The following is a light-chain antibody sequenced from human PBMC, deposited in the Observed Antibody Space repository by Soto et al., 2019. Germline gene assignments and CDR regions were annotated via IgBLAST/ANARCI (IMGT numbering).Light chain of an antibody. CDR2: SNT. CDR1: SSNIGSDY. Sequence: QAVVTQPPSASGTPGQRVTISCSGGSSNIGSDYVYWYQQLPGTAPKLLIYSNTERPSGVPDRFSGSKSGTSASLAISGLRSEDEADYYCAAWDDSQNILFGGGTKLTVL. CDR3: AAWDDSQNIL. V-gene: IGLV1-47*02. J-gene: IGLJ2*01.